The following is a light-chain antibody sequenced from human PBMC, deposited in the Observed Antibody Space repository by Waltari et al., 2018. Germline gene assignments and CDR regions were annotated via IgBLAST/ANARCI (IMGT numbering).Light chain of an antibody. J-gene: IGLJ3*02. Sequence: QSALTQPASVSGSPGQSITISCIGTGRDVGNYNYVSWYQCHPAQAPKLLIYDVTERPSGVSDRFSGSKSGNTASLTISGLQTEDEAFYYCSSYTSDSTIVFGGGTRLTVL. CDR2: DVT. V-gene: IGLV2-14*03. CDR3: SSYTSDSTIV. CDR1: GRDVGNYNY.